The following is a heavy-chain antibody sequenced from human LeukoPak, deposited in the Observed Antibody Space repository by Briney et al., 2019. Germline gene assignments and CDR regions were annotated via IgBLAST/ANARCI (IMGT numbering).Heavy chain of an antibody. J-gene: IGHJ6*02. Sequence: ASVKVSCKASGYTFTGYYMHWVRQAPGQGLEWMGWINPNSGGTNYAQKFQGWVTMTRDTSISTAYMELSRLRSDDTAVYYCATEGGGAAAGSYYYGMDVWGQGTTVTVSS. CDR2: INPNSGGT. V-gene: IGHV1-2*04. CDR1: GYTFTGYY. D-gene: IGHD6-13*01. CDR3: ATEGGGAAAGSYYYGMDV.